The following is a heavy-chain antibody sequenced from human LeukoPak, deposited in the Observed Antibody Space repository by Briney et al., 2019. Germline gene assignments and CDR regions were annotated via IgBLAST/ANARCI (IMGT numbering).Heavy chain of an antibody. Sequence: PGGSLRLSCAASGFTFSSYGMHWVRQAPGKGLEWVAVIWYDGSNKYYADSVKGRFTISRDNSKNTLYLQMNSLRAEDTAVYYCAKDLTAMVTPFDYWGQGTLVTVSS. CDR3: AKDLTAMVTPFDY. D-gene: IGHD5-18*01. V-gene: IGHV3-33*06. CDR2: IWYDGSNK. J-gene: IGHJ4*02. CDR1: GFTFSSYG.